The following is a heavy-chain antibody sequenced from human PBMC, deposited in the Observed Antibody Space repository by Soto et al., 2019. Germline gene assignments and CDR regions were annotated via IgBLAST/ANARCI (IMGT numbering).Heavy chain of an antibody. J-gene: IGHJ6*02. D-gene: IGHD1-26*01. CDR2: INAGNGNT. CDR1: GYTFTSYA. CDR3: ARDPSSYGMDV. V-gene: IGHV1-3*05. Sequence: QVQLVQSGAEEKKPGASVKVSCKASGYTFTSYAMHWVRHAPGQRLEWMGWINAGNGNTKYSQKFQGSVTITRDTSASTAYMELSSLRSEDTAVYYCARDPSSYGMDVWGQGTTVTVSS.